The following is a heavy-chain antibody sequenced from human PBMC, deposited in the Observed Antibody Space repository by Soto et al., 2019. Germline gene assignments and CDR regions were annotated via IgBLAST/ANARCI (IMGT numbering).Heavy chain of an antibody. CDR2: ISYDGSNK. Sequence: PGGSLRLSCAASGFTFSSYGMHWVRQAPGKGLEWVAVISYDGSNKYYADSVKGRFTISRDNSKNTLYLQMNSLRAEDTAVYYCANPRRGLAALDYWGQGTLVTAPQ. CDR3: ANPRRGLAALDY. CDR1: GFTFSSYG. D-gene: IGHD6-13*01. J-gene: IGHJ4*02. V-gene: IGHV3-30*18.